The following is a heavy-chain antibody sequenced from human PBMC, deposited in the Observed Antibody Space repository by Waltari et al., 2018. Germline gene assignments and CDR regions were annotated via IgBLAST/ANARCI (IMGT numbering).Heavy chain of an antibody. CDR1: GGPIHRGYKF. V-gene: IGHV4-61*02. CDR3: ARGDDRPARYFFDS. Sequence: QVQLRESGLGLVNPSQTLSLTCSVYGGPIHRGYKFGGWVRKAADKGLEWIGRTYSKGESRYSPALDRRGTISVDRSRNQFSLSLRSVTAADTAIYYCARGDDRPARYFFDSWGQGILVTVSS. J-gene: IGHJ5*01. D-gene: IGHD3-16*01. CDR2: TYSKGES.